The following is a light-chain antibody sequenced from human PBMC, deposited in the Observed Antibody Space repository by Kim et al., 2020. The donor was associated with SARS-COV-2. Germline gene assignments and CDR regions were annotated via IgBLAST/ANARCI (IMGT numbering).Light chain of an antibody. CDR3: QQSYAAPYT. J-gene: IGKJ2*01. CDR1: LNINTY. Sequence: SASVGERVTITCRASLNINTYLNWYQHKPGNAPKLLISAASSLQSGVPSRYSGSGSGTDFTLTISGLQPDDFATYYCQQSYAAPYTFGPGTKLEIK. V-gene: IGKV1-39*01. CDR2: AAS.